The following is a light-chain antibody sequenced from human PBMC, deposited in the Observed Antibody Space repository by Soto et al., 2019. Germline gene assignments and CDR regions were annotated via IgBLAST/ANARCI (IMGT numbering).Light chain of an antibody. CDR1: SSDIGAGYD. J-gene: IGLJ1*01. V-gene: IGLV1-40*01. Sequence: QSVLTQPPSVSGAPGQRVTISCTGSSSDIGAGYDVHWYQQLPGTAPKLLIYTNNNRPSGVPDRFSGSKSGTSASLAITGLQADDEADYYCQSYDTSLGYVFGSGTKVTVL. CDR2: TNN. CDR3: QSYDTSLGYV.